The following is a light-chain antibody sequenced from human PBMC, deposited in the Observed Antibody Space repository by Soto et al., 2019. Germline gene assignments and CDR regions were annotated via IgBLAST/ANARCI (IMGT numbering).Light chain of an antibody. J-gene: IGLJ2*01. CDR3: QSYDSSLSGSRV. CDR1: NSNIGAGYD. Sequence: QPVLTQPPSVSGAPGQRVTISCTGSNSNIGAGYDVHWYQQLPGAAPKLLIYTNIDRPSGVPDRFSGSKSGTSASLAITGLQAEDEADYYCQSYDSSLSGSRVFGGGTKLTVL. CDR2: TNI. V-gene: IGLV1-40*01.